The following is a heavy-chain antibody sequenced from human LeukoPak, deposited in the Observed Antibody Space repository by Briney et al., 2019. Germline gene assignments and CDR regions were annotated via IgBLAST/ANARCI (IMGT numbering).Heavy chain of an antibody. CDR1: GGSFSGYY. CDR3: AREGLTMVRGVIRRGGWFDP. D-gene: IGHD3-10*01. CDR2: INHSGST. J-gene: IGHJ5*02. Sequence: SETLSLTCAVYGGSFSGYYWSWIRQPPGKGLEWIGEINHSGSTNYNPSLKSRVTISVDTSKNQFSLKLSSVTAADTAVYYCAREGLTMVRGVIRRGGWFDPWGQGTLVTVSS. V-gene: IGHV4-34*01.